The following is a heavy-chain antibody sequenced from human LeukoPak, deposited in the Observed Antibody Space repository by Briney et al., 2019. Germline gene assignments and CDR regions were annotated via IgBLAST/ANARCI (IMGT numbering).Heavy chain of an antibody. D-gene: IGHD3-10*01. Sequence: SETLSLTCAVYGGSFSGYYWSWIRQPPGKGLEWIGEINHSGSTNYNPSLKSRVTISVDTSKNQFSLKLSSVTAADTAVYYGARGVGRGGNYYGSGSYHNWFDPWGQGTLVTVSS. CDR1: GGSFSGYY. V-gene: IGHV4-34*01. CDR3: ARGVGRGGNYYGSGSYHNWFDP. CDR2: INHSGST. J-gene: IGHJ5*02.